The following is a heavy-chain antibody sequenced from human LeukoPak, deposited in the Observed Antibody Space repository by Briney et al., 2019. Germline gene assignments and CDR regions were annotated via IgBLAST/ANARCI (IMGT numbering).Heavy chain of an antibody. D-gene: IGHD3-22*01. CDR2: IYHSGST. CDR1: GYSISSGYY. Sequence: SETLSLTCTVSGYSISSGYYWGWIRQPPGKGLEWIGSIYHSGSTYYNPSLKSRVTISVDTSKNQSSLKLSSVTAADTAVYYCARLKTTMSDAFDIWGQGTMVTVSS. CDR3: ARLKTTMSDAFDI. J-gene: IGHJ3*02. V-gene: IGHV4-38-2*02.